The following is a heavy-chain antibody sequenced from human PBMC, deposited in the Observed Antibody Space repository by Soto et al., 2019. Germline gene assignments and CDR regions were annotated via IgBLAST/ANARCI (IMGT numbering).Heavy chain of an antibody. Sequence: SETLSLTCTISGGSISSYYWSWIRQPPGKGLEWIGYIYYSGSTNYNPSLKSRVTISVDTSKNQFSLKLSSVTAADTAVYYCASHLTYSSGWYIDYWGQGTLVTVS. V-gene: IGHV4-59*08. CDR2: IYYSGST. D-gene: IGHD6-19*01. J-gene: IGHJ4*02. CDR1: GGSISSYY. CDR3: ASHLTYSSGWYIDY.